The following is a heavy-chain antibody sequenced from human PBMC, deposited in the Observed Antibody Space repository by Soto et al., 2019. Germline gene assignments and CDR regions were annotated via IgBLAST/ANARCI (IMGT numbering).Heavy chain of an antibody. CDR3: ARGEQYSGRIFDY. J-gene: IGHJ4*01. CDR2: TYYRSKWYY. V-gene: IGHV6-1*01. D-gene: IGHD1-26*01. Sequence: PSQTLSLTCVITGGGVSSNSAGWSWVRQSPSRGLEWLGRTYYRSKWYYEYAVSVRGRITINPDTSKNQYSLQLNSVTPEDTAVYFCARGEQYSGRIFDYWGQGTLVTVSS. CDR1: GGGVSSNSAG.